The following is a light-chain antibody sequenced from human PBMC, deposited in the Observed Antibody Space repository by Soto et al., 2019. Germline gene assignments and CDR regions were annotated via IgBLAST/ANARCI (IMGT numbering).Light chain of an antibody. J-gene: IGKJ4*01. CDR2: TAS. Sequence: VMTQSPATLPVSPGERATLSCRASESVSSNLAWYQHKPGQAPRLLIYTASTRATGVPARFSGTGSGTEFTLTISRLQSEDFAVYPCQQYYRWPLTFGGGTKV. CDR1: ESVSSN. CDR3: QQYYRWPLT. V-gene: IGKV3-15*01.